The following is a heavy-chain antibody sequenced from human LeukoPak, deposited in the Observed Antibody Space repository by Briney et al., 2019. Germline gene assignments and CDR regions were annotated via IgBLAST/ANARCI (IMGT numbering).Heavy chain of an antibody. CDR3: ASLGYCSGGSCLRPDY. V-gene: IGHV3-48*03. J-gene: IGHJ4*02. CDR2: ISSSGSTI. Sequence: GGSLRLSCAAPGFTFSSYEMNWVRQAPGKGLEWVSYISSSGSTIYYADSVKGRFTISRDNAKNSLYLQMNSLRAEDTAVYYFASLGYCSGGSCLRPDYWGQGTLVTVSS. D-gene: IGHD2-15*01. CDR1: GFTFSSYE.